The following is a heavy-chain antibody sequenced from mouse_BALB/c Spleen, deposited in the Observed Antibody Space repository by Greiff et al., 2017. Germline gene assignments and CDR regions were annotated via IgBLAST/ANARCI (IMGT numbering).Heavy chain of an antibody. Sequence: EVMLVESGGGLVQPGGSRKLSCAASGFTFSSFGMHWVRQAPEKGLEWVAYISSGSSTIYYADTVKGRFTISRDNPKNTLFLQMTSLRSEDTAMYYCAREGMGPYYAMDYWGQGTSVTVSS. V-gene: IGHV5-17*02. CDR2: ISSGSSTI. CDR1: GFTFSSFG. J-gene: IGHJ4*01. CDR3: AREGMGPYYAMDY.